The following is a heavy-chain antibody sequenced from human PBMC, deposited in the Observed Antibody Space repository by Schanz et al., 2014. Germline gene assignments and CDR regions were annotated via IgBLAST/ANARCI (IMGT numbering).Heavy chain of an antibody. CDR1: GFTFSSYW. Sequence: EVQLVESGGGLVQPGGSLRLSCAASGFTFSSYWMHWVRQAPGKGLVWVSRIKSDGSSTSYADSVKGRFTISRDNAKNTLYLQMNSLRAEDTAVYYCAMRALWGGDNCFDPWGQGTLVTVSS. V-gene: IGHV3-74*01. CDR2: IKSDGSST. D-gene: IGHD1-26*01. J-gene: IGHJ5*02. CDR3: AMRALWGGDNCFDP.